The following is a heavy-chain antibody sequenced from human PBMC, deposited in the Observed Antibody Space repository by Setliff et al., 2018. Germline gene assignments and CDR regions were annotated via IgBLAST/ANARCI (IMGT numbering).Heavy chain of an antibody. CDR2: IYHSGSTS. Sequence: PSETLFLTCTVSGGSISSGGYYWSWIRQHPGKGLEWIGYIYHSGSTSYYNPSLKSRVTISVDTSKNQFSLKLSSVTAADTAVYYCARGRAGHSGHWGQGTLVTVSS. J-gene: IGHJ4*02. CDR1: GGSISSGGYY. D-gene: IGHD6-19*01. CDR3: ARGRAGHSGH. V-gene: IGHV4-31*02.